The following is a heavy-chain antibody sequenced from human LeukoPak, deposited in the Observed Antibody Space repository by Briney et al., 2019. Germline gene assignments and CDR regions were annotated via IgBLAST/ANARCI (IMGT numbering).Heavy chain of an antibody. V-gene: IGHV1-18*01. CDR3: ATDSSGYYGFGY. D-gene: IGHD3-22*01. Sequence: GASVKVSCKASGFTFSRNGFSWVRQAPGQGLEWMGWISGYNGDTKYAQKLQGRVTMTTDTSTSTAYMELRSLRSEDTAVYYCATDSSGYYGFGYWGQGTLVTVSS. J-gene: IGHJ4*02. CDR1: GFTFSRNG. CDR2: ISGYNGDT.